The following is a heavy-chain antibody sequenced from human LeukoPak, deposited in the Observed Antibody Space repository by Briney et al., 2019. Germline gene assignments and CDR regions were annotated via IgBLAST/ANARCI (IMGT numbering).Heavy chain of an antibody. CDR1: GFTFDDYA. V-gene: IGHV3-9*01. CDR3: VRDRYDVLTGYNDAFDI. D-gene: IGHD3-9*01. J-gene: IGHJ3*02. CDR2: ISWSGDSI. Sequence: PGRSLRLSCAASGFTFDDYAVHWVRQAPGKGLEWVSGISWSGDSIGYADSVKGRFTISGDNAKNSLYLQMNSLRAEDTAVYYCVRDRYDVLTGYNDAFDIWGHGTLVAVSS.